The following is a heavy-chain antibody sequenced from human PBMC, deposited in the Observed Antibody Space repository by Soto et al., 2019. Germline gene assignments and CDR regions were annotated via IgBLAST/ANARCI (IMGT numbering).Heavy chain of an antibody. CDR2: IIPILGIA. CDR3: ARDRGYYDILTGLSDYYGMDV. Sequence: QVQLVQSGAEVKKPGSSVKVSCKASGGTLSSYTISWVRQAPGQGLEGMGGIIPILGIANYAQKLQGRVTITEDKSTSTAYMELSSLRSEDTAVYYCARDRGYYDILTGLSDYYGMDVWGQGTTVTVSS. CDR1: GGTLSSYT. V-gene: IGHV1-69*08. D-gene: IGHD3-9*01. J-gene: IGHJ6*02.